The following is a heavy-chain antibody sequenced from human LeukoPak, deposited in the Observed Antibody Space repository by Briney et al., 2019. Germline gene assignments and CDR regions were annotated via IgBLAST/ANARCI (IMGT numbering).Heavy chain of an antibody. CDR3: ARVNADIVVVVAAHYYYMDV. CDR1: GFTFSSYA. J-gene: IGHJ6*03. CDR2: ISYDGSNK. D-gene: IGHD2-15*01. V-gene: IGHV3-30*04. Sequence: SGRSLRLSRAASGFTFSSYAMHWVRQAPGKGLEWVAVISYDGSNKYYADSVKGRFTISRDNSKNTLYLQMNSLRAEDTAVYYCARVNADIVVVVAAHYYYMDVWGKGTTVTVSS.